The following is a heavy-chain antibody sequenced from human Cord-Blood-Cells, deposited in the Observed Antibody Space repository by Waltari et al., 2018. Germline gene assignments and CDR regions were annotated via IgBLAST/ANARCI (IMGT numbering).Heavy chain of an antibody. CDR1: GFTSSSIW. CDR3: ARDGADAFDI. J-gene: IGHJ3*02. Sequence: EVQLVESGGGVVEPGGSIRHACAASGFTSSSIWMLGVRQAPGKGLEWVANIKQDGSEKYYVDSVKGRFTISRDNAKNSLYLQMNSLRAEDTAVYYCARDGADAFDIWGQGTMVTVSS. CDR2: IKQDGSEK. V-gene: IGHV3-7*01. D-gene: IGHD2-15*01.